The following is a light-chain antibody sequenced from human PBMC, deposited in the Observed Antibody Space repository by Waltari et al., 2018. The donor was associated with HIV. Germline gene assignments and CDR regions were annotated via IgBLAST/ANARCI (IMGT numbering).Light chain of an antibody. V-gene: IGLV1-44*01. Sequence: QSVLTQPPSASGTPGQRVTISCSGSSSNIGSNTVNWYQQLPGTAPKLLIYSNNRRPSGVPDRFSGSMSGTSAALAISGRQADDEADYYCAAWDDSLNGPGVVFGGGTKLTVL. J-gene: IGLJ2*01. CDR1: SSNIGSNT. CDR3: AAWDDSLNGPGVV. CDR2: SNN.